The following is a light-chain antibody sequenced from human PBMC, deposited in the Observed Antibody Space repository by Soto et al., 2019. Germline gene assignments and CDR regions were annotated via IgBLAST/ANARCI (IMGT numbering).Light chain of an antibody. V-gene: IGKV3-15*01. CDR2: GAS. CDR3: QQYNNWPPCT. CDR1: QSVSSN. J-gene: IGKJ1*01. Sequence: EIVMTQSPAALSVYPGERATLSCRASQSVSSNLAWYQQKPGQAPRLLIYGASTRATGIPARFSGSGSGTEFTLTISSLQSEDFAVYYCQQYNNWPPCTFGQGTKV.